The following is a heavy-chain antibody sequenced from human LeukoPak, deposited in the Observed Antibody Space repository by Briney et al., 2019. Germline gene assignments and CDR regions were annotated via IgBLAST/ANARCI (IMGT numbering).Heavy chain of an antibody. CDR2: IYYSGST. J-gene: IGHJ3*02. CDR3: ARRGFGELLYWGAFDI. V-gene: IGHV4-59*08. Sequence: SETLSLTCTVSGGSISSYYWSWIWQPPGKGLEWIEYIYYSGSTNYNPSLKSRVTISVDTSKNQFSLKLSSVTAADTAVYYCARRGFGELLYWGAFDIWGQGTMVTVSS. D-gene: IGHD3-10*01. CDR1: GGSISSYY.